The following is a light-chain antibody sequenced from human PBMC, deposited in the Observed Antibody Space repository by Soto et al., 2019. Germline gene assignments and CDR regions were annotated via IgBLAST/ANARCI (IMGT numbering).Light chain of an antibody. CDR3: LSFDSSLSVV. CDR1: SSNIGAGYD. CDR2: GNT. J-gene: IGLJ2*01. V-gene: IGLV1-40*01. Sequence: QSVLTQPPSVSGAPGQRVTISCTGSSSNIGAGYDVHWYQQLPGRDPKLLTYGNTNRPSGVPDRFSGSKSGTSASRAITGLQAEDEADYYCLSFDSSLSVVFGGGTKLTVL.